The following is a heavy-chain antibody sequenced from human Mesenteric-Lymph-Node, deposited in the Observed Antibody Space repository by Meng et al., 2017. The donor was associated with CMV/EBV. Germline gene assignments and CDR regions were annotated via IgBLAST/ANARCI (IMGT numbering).Heavy chain of an antibody. CDR2: IYQSGST. V-gene: IGHV4-39*01. D-gene: IGHD3-10*01. CDR1: GGSLSSGTYY. J-gene: IGHJ4*02. CDR3: ARHYYGSAPGY. Sequence: SETLSLTCTVSGGSLSSGTYYWGWIRQPPGKGLEWIGSIYQSGSTYYNPSLKSRVTISVDTSKNQFSLKLSSVTAADTAVYYCARHYYGSAPGYWGQGTLVTVSS.